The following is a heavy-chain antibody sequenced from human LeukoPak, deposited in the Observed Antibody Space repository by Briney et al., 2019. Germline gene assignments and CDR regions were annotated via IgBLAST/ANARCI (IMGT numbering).Heavy chain of an antibody. V-gene: IGHV3-23*01. Sequence: PAGSLRLSCAASGFTFSGYAMNWVRQAPGKGLEWVSAITNSGDGTYYADSVKGRFTISRDSSKNTLYLQMNSLTAEDTAVYYCAKVQQWLADIDYWGQGTLVTVPS. CDR2: ITNSGDGT. D-gene: IGHD6-19*01. CDR1: GFTFSGYA. J-gene: IGHJ4*02. CDR3: AKVQQWLADIDY.